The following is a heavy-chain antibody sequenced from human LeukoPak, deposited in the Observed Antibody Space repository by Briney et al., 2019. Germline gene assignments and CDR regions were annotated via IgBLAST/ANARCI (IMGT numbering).Heavy chain of an antibody. Sequence: SETLSLTCTISGYSISSGYYWGWIRQPPGKGLEWIGSIYHSGSTYYNPSLKSRVTISLDTSENQFSLKLSSVTAADTAVYYCARDLGGLGLDWFDPWGQGTLVTVSS. J-gene: IGHJ5*02. D-gene: IGHD3-10*01. CDR2: IYHSGST. CDR1: GYSISSGYY. CDR3: ARDLGGLGLDWFDP. V-gene: IGHV4-38-2*02.